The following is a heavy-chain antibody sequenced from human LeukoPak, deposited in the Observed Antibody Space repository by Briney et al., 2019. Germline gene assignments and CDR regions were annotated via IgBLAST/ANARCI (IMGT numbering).Heavy chain of an antibody. CDR3: TTDVSSPPSDYGDYVYNFDI. CDR1: GFTFSNAW. Sequence: GGSLRLSCAASGFTFSNAWMSWVRQAPGKGLEWVGRIKSKTDGGTTDYAAPVKGRFTISRDDSKNTLYLQMNSLKTEDTAVYYCTTDVSSPPSDYGDYVYNFDIWGQGTMVTVSS. D-gene: IGHD4-17*01. CDR2: IKSKTDGGTT. J-gene: IGHJ3*02. V-gene: IGHV3-15*01.